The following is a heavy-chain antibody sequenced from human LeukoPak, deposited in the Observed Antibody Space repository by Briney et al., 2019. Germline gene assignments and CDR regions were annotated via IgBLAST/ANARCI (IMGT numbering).Heavy chain of an antibody. CDR2: ISGSAGST. Sequence: GGSLRLSCAASGFTFSSYAMSWVRQAPGNGLEWVSAISGSAGSTYYADSMKGRFTISRDNSKNTLYLQMNSLRAEDTAVYYCAKDSGSGWFHYWGQGTLVTVSS. V-gene: IGHV3-23*01. CDR3: AKDSGSGWFHY. J-gene: IGHJ4*02. CDR1: GFTFSSYA. D-gene: IGHD6-19*01.